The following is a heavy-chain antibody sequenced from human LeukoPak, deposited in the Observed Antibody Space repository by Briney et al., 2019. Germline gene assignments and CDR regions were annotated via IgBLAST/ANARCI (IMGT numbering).Heavy chain of an antibody. D-gene: IGHD6-6*01. CDR3: AKRSSSSPFDY. CDR2: ISYDGSNK. J-gene: IGHJ4*02. CDR1: GFTFSSYG. V-gene: IGHV3-30*18. Sequence: GGSLRLSCAASGFTFSSYGMHWVRQAPGKGLEWVAVISYDGSNKYYADSVKGRFTISRDNSKNTLYLQMNSLRAEDTAAYYCAKRSSSSPFDYWGQGTLVTVSS.